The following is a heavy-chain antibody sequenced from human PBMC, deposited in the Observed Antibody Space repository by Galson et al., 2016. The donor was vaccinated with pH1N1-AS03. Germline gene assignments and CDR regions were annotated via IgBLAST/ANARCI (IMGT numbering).Heavy chain of an antibody. CDR2: IIIGRGLPP. CDR3: ARRPTGIDY. V-gene: IGHV4-61*08. J-gene: IGHJ4*02. CDR1: GGSISSGDYY. D-gene: IGHD3-10*01. Sequence: ETLSLPCSVSGGSISSGDYYWTWIRQPPGKGLEWIGEIIIGRGLPPTYTPSLKRRVTISIDTSRGDLSLKLRSVTAADTGVYYCARRPTGIDYWGQGVQVTVSS.